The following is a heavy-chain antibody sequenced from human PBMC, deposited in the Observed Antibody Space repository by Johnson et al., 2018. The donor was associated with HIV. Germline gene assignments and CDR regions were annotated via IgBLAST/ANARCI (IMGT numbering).Heavy chain of an antibody. CDR1: GFTFSSYA. J-gene: IGHJ3*02. D-gene: IGHD2-2*01. CDR2: ISYDGSNK. CDR3: ERVAPAHDAFDI. V-gene: IGHV3-30*04. Sequence: QVQLVESGGGVVQPGRSLRLSCAASGFTFSSYAMHWVRQAPGKGLEWVAVISYDGSNKYYADSVKGRFTISRDNSKNTLDLQMNSLRAEDTAVYYCERVAPAHDAFDIWGQGTMVTVSS.